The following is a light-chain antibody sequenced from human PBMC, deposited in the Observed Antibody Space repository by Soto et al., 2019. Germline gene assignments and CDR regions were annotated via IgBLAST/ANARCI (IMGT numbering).Light chain of an antibody. CDR3: QQYGRSPIT. Sequence: DIQMTQSPSTLSASIGDTVTITCRASQTINNWLAWYQQKPGKSPKLLIYDVSSLESGVPSRFSGSGSGTQFTLTITSLQPDDSATYYCQQYGRSPITFGQGNDWRL. CDR2: DVS. J-gene: IGKJ5*01. V-gene: IGKV1-5*01. CDR1: QTINNW.